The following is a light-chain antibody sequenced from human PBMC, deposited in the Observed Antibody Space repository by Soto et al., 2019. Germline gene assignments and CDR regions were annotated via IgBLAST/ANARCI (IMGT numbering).Light chain of an antibody. Sequence: EIVMTQSPATLSVSPGERATLFCRASQSVGSKLAWYQQKPGQAPRLLIYGASTRATGIPARFSGSGSGTEFTLTLSSLQFEDFEVYYCQQYNNWPQTFGQGTKV. CDR2: GAS. J-gene: IGKJ2*01. V-gene: IGKV3-15*01. CDR3: QQYNNWPQT. CDR1: QSVGSK.